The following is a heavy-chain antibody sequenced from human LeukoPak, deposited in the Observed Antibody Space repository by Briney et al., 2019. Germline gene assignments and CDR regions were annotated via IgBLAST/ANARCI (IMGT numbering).Heavy chain of an antibody. J-gene: IGHJ3*02. CDR1: GLTFTTSA. V-gene: IGHV1-58*01. CDR2: IAVGSGNT. CDR3: ARWTNFHAFDI. Sequence: GTSVKLSCKASGLTFTTSAVQWVRQARGQRLEWIGWIAVGSGNTNYAQKFQERVTITRDMSTRTAYMEVSSLTSEDTAIYYCARWTNFHAFDIWGQGTLVTVSS. D-gene: IGHD1-1*01.